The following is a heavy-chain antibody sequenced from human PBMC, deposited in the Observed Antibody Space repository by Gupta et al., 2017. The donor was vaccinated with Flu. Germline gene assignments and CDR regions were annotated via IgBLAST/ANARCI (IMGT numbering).Heavy chain of an antibody. D-gene: IGHD2-2*01. Sequence: EVQLVESGGGLVRPGRSLRLSCFGSGFTFDDYAMHWVRQAPGKGLEWVVGINWGSGSSGYGDSVKGRLTISRDNAKNSLYLEMNSLRDEETALYYCEKENCSRSGCPKKWLDPWGQGTLVTVSS. J-gene: IGHJ5*02. CDR2: INWGSGSS. CDR1: GFTFDDYA. V-gene: IGHV3-9*01. CDR3: EKENCSRSGCPKKWLDP.